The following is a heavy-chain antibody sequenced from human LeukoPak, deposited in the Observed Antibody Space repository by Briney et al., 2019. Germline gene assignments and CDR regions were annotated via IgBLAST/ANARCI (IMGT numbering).Heavy chain of an antibody. V-gene: IGHV3-74*01. CDR2: INSDGSST. D-gene: IGHD4-17*01. J-gene: IGHJ6*03. CDR1: GFTFSSYW. CDR3: ARDTVTTWPYHYYCMDV. Sequence: GGSLRLSCAASGFTFSSYWMHWVRQAPGKGLVWVSRINSDGSSTSYADSVKGRFTISRDNAKNTLYLQMNSLRAEDTAVYYCARDTVTTWPYHYYCMDVWGKGTTVTVSS.